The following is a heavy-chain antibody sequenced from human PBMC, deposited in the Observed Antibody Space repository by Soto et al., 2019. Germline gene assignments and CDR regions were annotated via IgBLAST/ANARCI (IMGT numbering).Heavy chain of an antibody. V-gene: IGHV4-39*01. CDR1: GGSISSSSYY. CDR2: IYYSGST. Sequence: SETLSLTCTVSGGSISSSSYYWCWIRQPPGKGLEWIGSIYYSGSTYYNPSLKSRVTISVDTSKNQFSLKLSSVTAADTAVYYCARNWNPPWGQGTLVTVSS. J-gene: IGHJ5*02. D-gene: IGHD1-1*01. CDR3: ARNWNPP.